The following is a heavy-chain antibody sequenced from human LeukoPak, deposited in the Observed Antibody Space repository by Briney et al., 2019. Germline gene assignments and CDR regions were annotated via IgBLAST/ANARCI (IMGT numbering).Heavy chain of an antibody. V-gene: IGHV1-24*01. CDR2: FDPEDGET. CDR1: GYTLTELS. Sequence: ASVKVSCKVSGYTLTELSMHWVRQAPGKGLEWMGGFDPEDGETIYAQKFQGRVTMTEDTSTDTAYMELSSLRSEDTAVYYCATSRQWLVLFDYWGLGTLVTVSS. D-gene: IGHD6-19*01. J-gene: IGHJ4*02. CDR3: ATSRQWLVLFDY.